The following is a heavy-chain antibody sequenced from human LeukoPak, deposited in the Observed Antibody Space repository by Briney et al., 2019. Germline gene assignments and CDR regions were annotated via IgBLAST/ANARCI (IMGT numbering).Heavy chain of an antibody. CDR2: IRYDGSNK. D-gene: IGHD6-13*01. CDR1: GFTFSSYG. V-gene: IGHV3-30*02. Sequence: GGSLRLSCAASGFTFSSYGMHWVRQAPGKGLEWVAFIRYDGSNKYYADSVKGRFTISRDNSKNTLYLQMNSLRAEDTAVYYCAKDVRIAAAATRGYWGQGTLVTVSS. J-gene: IGHJ4*02. CDR3: AKDVRIAAAATRGY.